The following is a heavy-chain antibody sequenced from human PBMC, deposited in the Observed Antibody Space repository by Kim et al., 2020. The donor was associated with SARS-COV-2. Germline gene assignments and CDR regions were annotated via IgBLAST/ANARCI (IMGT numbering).Heavy chain of an antibody. D-gene: IGHD3-10*01. J-gene: IGHJ4*01. CDR3: ARVLGYYYGSGTPDY. V-gene: IGHV4-39*07. CDR1: GGSISSSNYY. CDR2: ISYSGST. Sequence: SETLSLTCTVPGGSISSSNYYWGWIRQPPGKGLEWIGSISYSGSTYYNPSLKSRVTISVDTSKNQFSLKLTSVTAADTAVFYCARVLGYYYGSGTPDYWG.